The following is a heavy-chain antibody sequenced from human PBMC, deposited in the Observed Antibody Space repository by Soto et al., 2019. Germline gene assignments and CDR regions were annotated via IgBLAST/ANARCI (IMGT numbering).Heavy chain of an antibody. Sequence: PSETLSLTCTVSGGSISSSSYYWGWIRQPPGKGLEWIGSIYYSGSTYYKPSLKSRVTISVDTSKNQFSLKLSSVTAADTAVYYCARQPRDWFDPWGQGTLVTVSS. CDR1: GGSISSSSYY. V-gene: IGHV4-39*01. CDR2: IYYSGST. CDR3: ARQPRDWFDP. D-gene: IGHD3-10*01. J-gene: IGHJ5*02.